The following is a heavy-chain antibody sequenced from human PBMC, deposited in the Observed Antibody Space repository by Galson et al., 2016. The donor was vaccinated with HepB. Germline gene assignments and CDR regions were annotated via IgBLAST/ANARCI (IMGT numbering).Heavy chain of an antibody. V-gene: IGHV3-66*01. CDR2: TFSGGTT. CDR3: ARDSGYNEHGGFDN. Sequence: SLRLSCAASGFSVSTTYMAWVRQSPGKGLESVSATFSGGTTFYADSLMGRFTISRDSSSNTLYLQMRSLRAEDTAVYYCARDSGYNEHGGFDNWGQGTLVTVSS. CDR1: GFSVSTTY. D-gene: IGHD5-12*01. J-gene: IGHJ4*02.